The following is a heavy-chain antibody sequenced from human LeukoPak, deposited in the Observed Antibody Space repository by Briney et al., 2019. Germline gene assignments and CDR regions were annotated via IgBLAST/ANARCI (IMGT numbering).Heavy chain of an antibody. CDR3: ASDKTSNTAMVAGAFDI. Sequence: SETLSLTCTVSGGSISSYYWSWVRQPPGKGLEWIGYIYYSGSTTYNPALKSRVTISVDTSKTQFSLKLSSVTAADTAMYYCASDKTSNTAMVAGAFDIWGQGTMVTVSS. CDR2: IYYSGST. D-gene: IGHD5-18*01. CDR1: GGSISSYY. V-gene: IGHV4-59*01. J-gene: IGHJ3*02.